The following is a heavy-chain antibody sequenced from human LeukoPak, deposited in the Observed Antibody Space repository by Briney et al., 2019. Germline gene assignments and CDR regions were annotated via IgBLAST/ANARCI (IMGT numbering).Heavy chain of an antibody. V-gene: IGHV3-43*02. J-gene: IGHJ4*02. D-gene: IGHD2-2*01. Sequence: GGSLRLXCAASGFTFDDYAMHWVRQAPGKGLESVSLISGDGGSTYYADSVKGRFTISRDNSKNSLYLQMNSLRTEDTALYYCAKDTCSSTSCFYFDYWGQGTLVTVSS. CDR1: GFTFDDYA. CDR2: ISGDGGST. CDR3: AKDTCSSTSCFYFDY.